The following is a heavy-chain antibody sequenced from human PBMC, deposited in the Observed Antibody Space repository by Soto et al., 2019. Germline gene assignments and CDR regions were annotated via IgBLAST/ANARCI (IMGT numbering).Heavy chain of an antibody. J-gene: IGHJ4*02. D-gene: IGHD4-17*01. CDR2: IYSGGGT. Sequence: EVRLVRSGGGLVQPGGSLRLSCAASLFIVSDNYMSWVRQASGKGLEWVSLIYSGGGTDYAESVKGRFTISRDNSKNTLYLQMNSLKAEDTGIYYCATRMTTAPYWGQGTVVTASS. CDR1: LFIVSDNY. V-gene: IGHV3-66*01. CDR3: ATRMTTAPY.